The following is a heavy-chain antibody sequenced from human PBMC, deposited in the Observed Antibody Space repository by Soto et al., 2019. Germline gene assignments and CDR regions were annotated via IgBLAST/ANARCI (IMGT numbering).Heavy chain of an antibody. J-gene: IGHJ5*02. CDR3: AKDRMDPRTDCSSTRCLGWFDP. D-gene: IGHD2-2*01. CDR2: IGGGGDST. CDR1: GFTLRNYA. V-gene: IGHV3-23*01. Sequence: DVQLLESGGGLVQPGGSLRLSCAGSGFTLRNYAMAWVRQAPGKGLEWVSTIGGGGDSTYYADTVKGRFTISRDNSKNTLYLQMNSLMAEDTAVYYCAKDRMDPRTDCSSTRCLGWFDPWGQGTLVTVSA.